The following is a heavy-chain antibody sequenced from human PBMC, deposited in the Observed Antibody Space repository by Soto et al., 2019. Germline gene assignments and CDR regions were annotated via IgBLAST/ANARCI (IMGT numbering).Heavy chain of an antibody. CDR2: IYYSGNT. Sequence: QVQLQESGPGLVKPSQTLSLTCTVSGGSISSGDYYWSWIRQPPGKGLEWIGYIYYSGNTYYNPSLRSRATILVDTSKNQFSLKLSSVTAADTAVYYCARALIQLWPHYYYGMDVWGQGTTVTVSS. CDR1: GGSISSGDYY. CDR3: ARALIQLWPHYYYGMDV. J-gene: IGHJ6*02. D-gene: IGHD5-18*01. V-gene: IGHV4-30-4*01.